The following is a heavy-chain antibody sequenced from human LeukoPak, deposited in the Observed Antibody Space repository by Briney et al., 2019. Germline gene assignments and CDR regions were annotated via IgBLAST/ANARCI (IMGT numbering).Heavy chain of an antibody. CDR1: GGSISSYY. V-gene: IGHV4-59*01. D-gene: IGHD2-2*01. Sequence: SETLSLTCTVSGGSISSYYWSWIRQPPGEGLEWIGYIYYSGSTNYNPSLKSRVTISVDTSKNQFSLNLNSVTAADTAVYYCAREPPAATGFDYWGQGTLVTVSS. CDR3: AREPPAATGFDY. J-gene: IGHJ4*02. CDR2: IYYSGST.